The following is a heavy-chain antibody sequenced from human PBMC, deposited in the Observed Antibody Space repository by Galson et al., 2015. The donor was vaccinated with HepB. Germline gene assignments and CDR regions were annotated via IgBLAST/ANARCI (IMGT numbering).Heavy chain of an antibody. J-gene: IGHJ6*02. D-gene: IGHD2-2*01. CDR3: ARDGCSSTSCYYYGMDV. V-gene: IGHV3-21*01. CDR2: ISSSSSYI. Sequence: SLRLSCAAFGFTFRSYSMNWVRQAPGKGLEWVSSISSSSSYIYYADSVKGRFTISRDNAKNSLYLQMNGLRAEDTAVYYCARDGCSSTSCYYYGMDVWGQGTTVTVSS. CDR1: GFTFRSYS.